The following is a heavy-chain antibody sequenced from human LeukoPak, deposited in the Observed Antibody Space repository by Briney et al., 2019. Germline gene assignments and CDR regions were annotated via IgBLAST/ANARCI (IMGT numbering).Heavy chain of an antibody. CDR2: GDDSGGT. J-gene: IGHJ5*02. CDR1: GGSISSYY. D-gene: IGHD2-8*01. V-gene: IGHV4-34*01. Sequence: SETLSLTCTVSGGSISSYYWSWIRQPPGKGPEWIGEGDDSGGTKFNPSLKGRVTISADTSKNQFSLKLSSVTAADTAVYYCAKNGQSGFSFDPWGQGTLVTVSS. CDR3: AKNGQSGFSFDP.